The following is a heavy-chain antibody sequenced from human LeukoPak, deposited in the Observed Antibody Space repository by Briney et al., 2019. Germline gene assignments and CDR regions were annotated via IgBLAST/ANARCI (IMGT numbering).Heavy chain of an antibody. CDR2: ISSSSSTI. J-gene: IGHJ4*02. CDR1: GFTFSSYS. Sequence: GGSLRLSCAASGFTFSSYSMNWVRQAPGKGLEWVSYISSSSSTIYYADSVKGRFTISRDNAKNSLYLQMDSLRDEDTAVYYCASVGYDILTGYHPLWYFDYWGQETLVTVSS. D-gene: IGHD3-9*01. CDR3: ASVGYDILTGYHPLWYFDY. V-gene: IGHV3-48*02.